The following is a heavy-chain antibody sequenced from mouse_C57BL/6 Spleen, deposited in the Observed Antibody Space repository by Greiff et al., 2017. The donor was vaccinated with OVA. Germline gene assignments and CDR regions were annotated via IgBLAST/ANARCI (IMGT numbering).Heavy chain of an antibody. D-gene: IGHD1-1*01. CDR2: INPNYGTT. V-gene: IGHV1-39*01. Sequence: VQLQQSGPELVKPGASVKISCKASGYSFTDYNMHWVKQSTGKSLEWIGVINPNYGTTSYNQKFKGKATLTVDQSSSTAYMQLNSLTSEDSAVYYCAKGYGSSYDWYFDVWGTGTTVTVSS. J-gene: IGHJ1*03. CDR3: AKGYGSSYDWYFDV. CDR1: GYSFTDYN.